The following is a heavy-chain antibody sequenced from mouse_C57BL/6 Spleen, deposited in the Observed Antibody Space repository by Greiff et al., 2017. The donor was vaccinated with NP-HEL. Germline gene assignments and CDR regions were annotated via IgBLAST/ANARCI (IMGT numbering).Heavy chain of an antibody. CDR2: ISSGSSTI. CDR1: GFTFSDYG. Sequence: EVQRVESGGGLVKPGGSLKLSCAASGFTFSDYGMHWVRQAPEKGLEWVAYISSGSSTIYYADTVKGRFTISRDNAKNTLFLQMTSLRSEDTAMYYCARRNFYDGYFAYAMDYWGQGTSVTVSS. CDR3: ARRNFYDGYFAYAMDY. D-gene: IGHD2-3*01. J-gene: IGHJ4*01. V-gene: IGHV5-17*01.